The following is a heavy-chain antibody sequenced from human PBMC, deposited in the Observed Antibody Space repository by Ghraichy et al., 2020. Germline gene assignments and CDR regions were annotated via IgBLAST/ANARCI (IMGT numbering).Heavy chain of an antibody. CDR2: ISGSGGST. Sequence: GGSLRLSCAASGFTFSSYAMSWVRQAPGKGLEWVSAISGSGGSTYYADSVKGRFTISRDNSKNTLYLQMNSLRAEDTAVYYCAKVGGFEPAARKHRVYWGQGTLVTVSS. CDR3: AKVGGFEPAARKHRVY. D-gene: IGHD2-2*01. CDR1: GFTFSSYA. V-gene: IGHV3-23*01. J-gene: IGHJ4*02.